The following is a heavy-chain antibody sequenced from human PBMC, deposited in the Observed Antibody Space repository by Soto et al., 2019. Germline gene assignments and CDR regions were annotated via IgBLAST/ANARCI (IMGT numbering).Heavy chain of an antibody. V-gene: IGHV1-3*01. CDR2: INAGNGNT. Sequence: AASVKVSCKASGYTFTNYAMHWVRPAPGQRLEWMGWINAGNGNTKYSQKFQGRVTITRDTSASTAYMELSSLRSEDTAVYYCARESYDFWSGYLGDYWGQGTLVTVSS. D-gene: IGHD3-3*01. J-gene: IGHJ4*02. CDR3: ARESYDFWSGYLGDY. CDR1: GYTFTNYA.